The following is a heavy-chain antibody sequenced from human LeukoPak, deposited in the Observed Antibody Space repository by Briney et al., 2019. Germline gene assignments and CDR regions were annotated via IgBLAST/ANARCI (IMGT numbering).Heavy chain of an antibody. Sequence: GGSLRLSCAASGFTFSRYAMMWLRQAPGKGLEWVSAISSDTTLYAGSVKGRFTTSRDNSKNTLYLQMSSLRVEDTAVYYCARDPNGDYIGAFEIWGQGTMVTVSS. CDR3: ARDPNGDYIGAFEI. V-gene: IGHV3-23*01. CDR2: ISSDTT. D-gene: IGHD4-17*01. J-gene: IGHJ3*02. CDR1: GFTFSRYA.